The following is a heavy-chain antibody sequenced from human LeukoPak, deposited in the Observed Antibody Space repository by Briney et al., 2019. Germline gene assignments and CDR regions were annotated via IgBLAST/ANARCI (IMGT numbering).Heavy chain of an antibody. CDR2: VYYSGST. Sequence: SETLSLTCTVSGGSISTYYWSWIRQPPGKGLEWIGYVYYSGSTNYNPSLKSRVTISVDTSKNQFSLKLSSVTAADTAVYYCARHARRYYYGSGSYLGWFDPWGQGTLVTVSS. CDR3: ARHARRYYYGSGSYLGWFDP. D-gene: IGHD3-10*01. J-gene: IGHJ5*02. CDR1: GGSISTYY. V-gene: IGHV4-59*08.